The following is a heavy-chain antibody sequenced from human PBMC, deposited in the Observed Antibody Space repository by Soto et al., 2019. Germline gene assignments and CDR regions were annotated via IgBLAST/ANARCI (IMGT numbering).Heavy chain of an antibody. CDR3: ARVPVYGDIYYFDY. CDR2: IYYSGST. J-gene: IGHJ4*02. CDR1: GGSISSAAYY. V-gene: IGHV4-31*03. Sequence: SETLSLTCTVSGGSISSAAYYWSWVRQHPGKGLEWIGYIYYSGSTFYNPSLKSRITVSLDTSKSQFSLRLSSVTAADTAVYHCARVPVYGDIYYFDYWGQGTLVTVSS. D-gene: IGHD4-17*01.